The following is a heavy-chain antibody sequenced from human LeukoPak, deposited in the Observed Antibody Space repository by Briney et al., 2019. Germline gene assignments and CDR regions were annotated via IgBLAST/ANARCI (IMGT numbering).Heavy chain of an antibody. Sequence: PGGFLRLSCAASGFTFTSYWMSWVRQAPGKGLEWVANIKEDGSEKYDVDSVKGRFTISRDNARNSLFLQMNSLRVEDTAVYYCARAYSTTWYNWFDPWGQGTLVTVSS. CDR1: GFTFTSYW. V-gene: IGHV3-7*01. D-gene: IGHD6-13*01. CDR2: IKEDGSEK. CDR3: ARAYSTTWYNWFDP. J-gene: IGHJ5*02.